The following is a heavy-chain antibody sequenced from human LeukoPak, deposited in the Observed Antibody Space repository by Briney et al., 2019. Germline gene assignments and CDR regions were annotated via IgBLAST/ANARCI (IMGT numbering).Heavy chain of an antibody. CDR1: GFTFSSYA. D-gene: IGHD4-17*01. CDR3: AKVHYGDYQRRGFDY. Sequence: PGGSLRLSCAASGFTFSSYAMNWVRQAPGKGLEWVSAISGSGGSTYYADSVKGRFTISRDNSKNTLYLQMNSLRAEDTAVYYCAKVHYGDYQRRGFDYWGQGTLVTVSS. V-gene: IGHV3-23*01. CDR2: ISGSGGST. J-gene: IGHJ4*02.